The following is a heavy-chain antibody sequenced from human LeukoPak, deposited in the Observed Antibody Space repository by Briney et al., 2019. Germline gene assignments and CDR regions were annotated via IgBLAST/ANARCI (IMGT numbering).Heavy chain of an antibody. Sequence: PGGSLRLSCAASGFIFSRYAMSWVRRAPGKGLEWVSGISGSGGSTFYADSVKGRFTISRDNSKNTLYLQMNSLRAEDTAVYYCAVLDGYNPRSSYYFDYWGQGTLVTVSS. V-gene: IGHV3-23*01. CDR2: ISGSGGST. J-gene: IGHJ4*02. CDR1: GFIFSRYA. CDR3: AVLDGYNPRSSYYFDY. D-gene: IGHD5-24*01.